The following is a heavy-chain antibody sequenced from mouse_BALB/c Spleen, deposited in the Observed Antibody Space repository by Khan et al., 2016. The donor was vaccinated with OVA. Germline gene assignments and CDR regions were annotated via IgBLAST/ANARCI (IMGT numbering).Heavy chain of an antibody. CDR1: GYTFTSYW. CDR2: INPTSGYT. CDR3: ARDRIDY. J-gene: IGHJ2*01. V-gene: IGHV1-7*01. Sequence: VQLQQSGAELAKPGASVKMSCTASGYTFTSYWMHWIKQRPGQGLEWIGYINPTSGYTDYNQKFKDKATLTADKSSSAAYMQLGSLTADESAVDDCARDRIDYWGQGTALTVSS.